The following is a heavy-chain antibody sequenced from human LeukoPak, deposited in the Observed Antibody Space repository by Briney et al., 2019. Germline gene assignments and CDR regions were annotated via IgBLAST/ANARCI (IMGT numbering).Heavy chain of an antibody. D-gene: IGHD2-21*01. V-gene: IGHV1-2*02. CDR2: INPNSGGT. Sequence: ATVKVSCKASGYSFTDYYMHWVRQAPGQGLEWMGWINPNSGGTNSAQKFQGRVTMTRDTSITTVYMEVSWLTSDDTAIYYCARADRLHGGPYLIGPWGQGTLVTVSS. CDR1: GYSFTDYY. J-gene: IGHJ5*02. CDR3: ARADRLHGGPYLIGP.